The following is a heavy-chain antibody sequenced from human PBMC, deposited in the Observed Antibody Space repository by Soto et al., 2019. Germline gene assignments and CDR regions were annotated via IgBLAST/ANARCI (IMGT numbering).Heavy chain of an antibody. J-gene: IGHJ6*02. Sequence: GAPVWISCETSGYTFTNYAMHWVRPATGQRLEWMGWINAGNDNTKYSQKCQGRVTITRDTSASTAYMELSSLRSEDTAVYYCARGPLLWGDVWGQGTTVTVSS. CDR3: ARGPLLWGDV. V-gene: IGHV1-3*01. CDR1: GYTFTNYA. D-gene: IGHD3-10*01. CDR2: INAGNDNT.